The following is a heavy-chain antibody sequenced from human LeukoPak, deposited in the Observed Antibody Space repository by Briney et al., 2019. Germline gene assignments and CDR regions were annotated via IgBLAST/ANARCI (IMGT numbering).Heavy chain of an antibody. CDR3: ASLGTLVP. Sequence: GGSLRLSCAASGFTFSTYLMHWVRQAPGKGLVWVSRINTDGSITTYADSVKGRLTISRDNAKNTLYLQMNSLRDEDTAVYYCASLGTLVPWGQGTLVTVSS. J-gene: IGHJ5*02. CDR1: GFTFSTYL. V-gene: IGHV3-74*03. D-gene: IGHD3-9*01. CDR2: INTDGSIT.